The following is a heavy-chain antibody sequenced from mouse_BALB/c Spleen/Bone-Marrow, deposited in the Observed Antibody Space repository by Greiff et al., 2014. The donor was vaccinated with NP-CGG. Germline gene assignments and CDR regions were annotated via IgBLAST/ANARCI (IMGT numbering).Heavy chain of an antibody. J-gene: IGHJ3*01. Sequence: EVQVVESGPELVKPGASVKMSCKASGYTFTSYVMHWVKQKPGQGLEWIGYINPYNDGTKYNEKFKGKATLTSDKSSSTACMELSSLTSEDSAVYYCARRGYRYDGFAYWGQGTLVTVSA. CDR3: ARRGYRYDGFAY. CDR2: INPYNDGT. V-gene: IGHV1-14*01. CDR1: GYTFTSYV. D-gene: IGHD2-14*01.